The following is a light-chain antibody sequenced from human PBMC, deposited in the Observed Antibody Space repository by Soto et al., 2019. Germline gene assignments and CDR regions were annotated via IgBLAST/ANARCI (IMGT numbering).Light chain of an antibody. J-gene: IGKJ5*01. V-gene: IGKV3-11*01. CDR1: QNVRSY. Sequence: EIVLTQSPATLSLSPGERATLSCRASQNVRSYFAWYQQKPGQAPRLLMHDASSRATGIPDRFSGSGSGTDFTLPISSLEPEDSAVYYCQQRTNWPTSTFGQGTRLEI. CDR2: DAS. CDR3: QQRTNWPTST.